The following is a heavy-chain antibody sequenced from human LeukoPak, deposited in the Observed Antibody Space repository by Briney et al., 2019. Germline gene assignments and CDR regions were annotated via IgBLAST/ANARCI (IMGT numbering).Heavy chain of an antibody. CDR3: ARADSGGWYDGYYYYYGMDV. V-gene: IGHV3-21*01. Sequence: GGSLRLSCAASGFTFSSYSMNWVRQAPGKGLEWVSSISSSSSYIYYADSVKGRFTISRDNAKNSLYLQMNSLRAEDTAVYYCARADSGGWYDGYYYYYGMDVWGKGTTVTVSS. CDR1: GFTFSSYS. J-gene: IGHJ6*04. CDR2: ISSSSSYI. D-gene: IGHD6-19*01.